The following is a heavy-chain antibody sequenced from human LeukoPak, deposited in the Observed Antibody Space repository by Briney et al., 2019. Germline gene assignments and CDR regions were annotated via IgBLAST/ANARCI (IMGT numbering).Heavy chain of an antibody. CDR1: GFTFSSYA. V-gene: IGHV3-23*01. D-gene: IGHD4-17*01. CDR2: ISGSGGST. J-gene: IGHJ4*02. Sequence: GGSLRLSCAASGFTFSSYAMSWVRQAPGKELEWVSAISGSGGSTYYADSVKGRFTISRDNSKNTLYLQINSLRPEDTAVYYCAKVFDYGRFTPFHYWGQGTLVTVSS. CDR3: AKVFDYGRFTPFHY.